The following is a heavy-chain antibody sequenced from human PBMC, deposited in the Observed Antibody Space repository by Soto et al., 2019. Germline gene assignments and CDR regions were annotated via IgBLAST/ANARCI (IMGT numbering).Heavy chain of an antibody. CDR2: SRDKPQGYST. CDR1: GFTLSDHY. D-gene: IGHD3-22*01. CDR3: VSATYFSDSSGYTRCLDY. Sequence: EVQLVESGGGLVQPGGSLRLSCAGSGFTLSDHYIDWVRQAPGKGLEWVGRSRDKPQGYSTAYAASVKGRFTTSRDESKNSAYLQMNSLKTEDTAVSYCVSATYFSDSSGYTRCLDYWGQGTLVTVSS. V-gene: IGHV3-72*01. J-gene: IGHJ4*02.